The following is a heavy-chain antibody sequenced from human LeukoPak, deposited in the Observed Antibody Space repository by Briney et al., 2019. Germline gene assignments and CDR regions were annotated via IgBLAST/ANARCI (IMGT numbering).Heavy chain of an antibody. J-gene: IGHJ4*02. Sequence: ASVKVSCKASGYTFTSYGISWVRQAPGQGLEWMGWISAYNGNTNYALNLQGRVTMTTDTSTSTAYMELRSLRSDDTAMYYWARGYYYDSSGYYYDYVDYWGQGTLVTVSS. CDR1: GYTFTSYG. D-gene: IGHD3-22*01. CDR2: ISAYNGNT. V-gene: IGHV1-18*01. CDR3: ARGYYYDSSGYYYDYVDY.